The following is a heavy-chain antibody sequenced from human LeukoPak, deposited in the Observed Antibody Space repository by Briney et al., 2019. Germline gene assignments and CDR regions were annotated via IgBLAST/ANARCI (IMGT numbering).Heavy chain of an antibody. Sequence: GASVKVSCKASGYTFTSYYMHWVRQAPGQGLEWMGIINPSGGSTSYAQKFQGRVTMTRDMSTSTVYMELSSLRSEDTAVYYCAREGIEMATITHAFDIWGQGTMVTVSS. D-gene: IGHD5-24*01. CDR1: GYTFTSYY. J-gene: IGHJ3*02. CDR2: INPSGGST. CDR3: AREGIEMATITHAFDI. V-gene: IGHV1-46*01.